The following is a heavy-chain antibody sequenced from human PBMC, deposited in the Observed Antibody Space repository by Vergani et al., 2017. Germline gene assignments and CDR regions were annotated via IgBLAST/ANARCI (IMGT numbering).Heavy chain of an antibody. V-gene: IGHV4-59*02. CDR2: LSSTGGA. Sequence: QAQLQESGPGLVKPSATLSLTCHVFGVSVTDYNCNWIRQAPGKGLEWIGSLSSTGGATHASHNPSLKSRVSISVDTSKSQFSLRLTSVTAADSATYYCAGETHSWQRADRWGQGLLVSVSS. J-gene: IGHJ5*02. CDR1: GVSVTDYN. D-gene: IGHD6-13*01. CDR3: AGETHSWQRADR.